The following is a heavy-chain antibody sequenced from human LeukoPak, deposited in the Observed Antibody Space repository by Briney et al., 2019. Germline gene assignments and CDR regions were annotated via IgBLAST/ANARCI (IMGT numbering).Heavy chain of an antibody. CDR2: IRYDGSNK. CDR3: GKGVWSGYYRDSTFDI. J-gene: IGHJ3*02. CDR1: GFTFSSYG. Sequence: PGGSLRLSCAASGFTFSSYGMHGVRQAPGKGLEWVAFIRYDGSNKYYADSVKGRFTIYRDNSKNTLYVQMNSLGAEDTAVYYCGKGVWSGYYRDSTFDIWGQGTMVTVSS. V-gene: IGHV3-30*02. D-gene: IGHD3-3*01.